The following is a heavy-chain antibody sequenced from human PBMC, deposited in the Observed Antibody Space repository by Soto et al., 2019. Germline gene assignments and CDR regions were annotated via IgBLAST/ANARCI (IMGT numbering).Heavy chain of an antibody. CDR1: GYTFSNHW. D-gene: IGHD1-26*01. CDR2: IFPRDSDT. CDR3: AKSIEGGPMDV. V-gene: IGHV5-51*01. Sequence: LKISCQGSGYTFSNHWINWVRLVPGKGLEWMGIIFPRDSDTRYSPSLQGQVIIPVDKSTNTAYLQWTRLTASDTAIYYCAKSIEGGPMDVWGQGTTVTVSS. J-gene: IGHJ6*02.